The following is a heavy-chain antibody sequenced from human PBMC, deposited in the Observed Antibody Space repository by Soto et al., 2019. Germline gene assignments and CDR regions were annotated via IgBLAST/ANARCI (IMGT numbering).Heavy chain of an antibody. J-gene: IGHJ3*02. V-gene: IGHV4-39*01. CDR1: GDSFSSDNYY. CDR2: VYYSGTT. CDR3: ARLQGGAFDI. Sequence: PPATPSLTSSVSGDSFSSDNYYWGWIRQPPGKGLEWFGHVYYSGTTYYNPSLKSRVTISVDTSKNQFSLKLSSVTAADTAVYYCARLQGGAFDIWGQGSMVTVSS. D-gene: IGHD2-15*01.